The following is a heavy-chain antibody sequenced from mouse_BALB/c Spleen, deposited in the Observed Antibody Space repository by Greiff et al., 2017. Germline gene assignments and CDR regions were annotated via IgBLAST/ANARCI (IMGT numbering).Heavy chain of an antibody. J-gene: IGHJ3*01. CDR2: IDPYNGGT. D-gene: IGHD2-3*01. CDR1: GYSFTDYN. CDR3: ARDGYYDWFAY. V-gene: IGHV1S135*01. Sequence: EVQGVESGPELVKPGASVKVSCKASGYSFTDYNMYWVKQSHGKSLEWIGYIDPYNGGTSYNQKFKGKATLTVDTSSSTAFMHLNSLTSEDSAVYYCARDGYYDWFAYWGQGTLVTVSA.